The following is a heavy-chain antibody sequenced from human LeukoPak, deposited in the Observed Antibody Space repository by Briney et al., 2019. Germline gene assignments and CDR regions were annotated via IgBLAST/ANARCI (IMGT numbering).Heavy chain of an antibody. J-gene: IGHJ4*02. V-gene: IGHV1-69*05. CDR1: GGTFSSYA. D-gene: IGHD3-22*01. CDR2: IIPIFGTA. CDR3: ARAYYDSSAYHHAVYFDY. Sequence: GASVKVSCKASGGTFSSYAISWVRQAPGQGLEWMGGIIPIFGTANYAQKFQGRVTITTDESTSTAYMKLSSLRSEDTAVYYCARAYYDSSAYHHAVYFDYWGQGTLVTVFS.